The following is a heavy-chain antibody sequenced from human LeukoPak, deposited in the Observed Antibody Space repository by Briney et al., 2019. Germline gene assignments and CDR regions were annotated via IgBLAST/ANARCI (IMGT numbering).Heavy chain of an antibody. V-gene: IGHV3-23*01. D-gene: IGHD6-13*01. J-gene: IGHJ6*03. CDR2: ISDDSHST. Sequence: GGSLRLSCAASGFSFSSFAMSWVRQAPGKGPQWVSGISDDSHSTYYADSLKGRFTIARDNSKNTLYLQMNSLRAEDTAVYYCAKDPLFSSSWYEVPSHYYYYYMDVWGKGTTVTVSS. CDR3: AKDPLFSSSWYEVPSHYYYYYMDV. CDR1: GFSFSSFA.